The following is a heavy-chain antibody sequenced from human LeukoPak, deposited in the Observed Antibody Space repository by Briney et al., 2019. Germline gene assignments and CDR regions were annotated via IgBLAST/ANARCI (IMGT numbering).Heavy chain of an antibody. Sequence: SETLSLTCTVSGGSINSHYWSWIRQPPGKGLEWIGDIYYKGSTNYNPSLKSRVTISVDTSKNHLSLKLTSVLAADSAIYYCVRRDNTGWNYFDYWGQGILVTVSS. CDR3: VRRDNTGWNYFDY. D-gene: IGHD6-19*01. CDR2: IYYKGST. CDR1: GGSINSHY. V-gene: IGHV4-59*08. J-gene: IGHJ4*02.